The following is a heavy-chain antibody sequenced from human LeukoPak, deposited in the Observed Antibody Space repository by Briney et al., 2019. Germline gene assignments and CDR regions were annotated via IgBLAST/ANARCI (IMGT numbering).Heavy chain of an antibody. D-gene: IGHD4-17*01. CDR3: AKGNSYGDYDGYYFDY. Sequence: WIRQPPGKGLEWVSSISSSSSYIYYADSVKGRFTISRDNSKNTLYLQMNSLRAEDTAVYYCAKGNSYGDYDGYYFDYWGQGTLVTVSS. J-gene: IGHJ4*02. V-gene: IGHV3-21*04. CDR2: ISSSSSYI.